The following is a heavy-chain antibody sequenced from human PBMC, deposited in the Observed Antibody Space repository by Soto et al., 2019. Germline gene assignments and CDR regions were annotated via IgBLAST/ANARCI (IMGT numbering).Heavy chain of an antibody. CDR3: ASLSRITMVRGVIDQDY. Sequence: SETLSLTCTVSGGSISSSSYYWGWIRQPPGKGLEWIGSIYYRGSTYYNPSLKSRVTISVDTPKTQFSLKLSSVTPADPAVYYCASLSRITMVRGVIDQDYWGQGTLVTVSS. CDR2: IYYRGST. D-gene: IGHD3-10*01. V-gene: IGHV4-39*01. CDR1: GGSISSSSYY. J-gene: IGHJ4*02.